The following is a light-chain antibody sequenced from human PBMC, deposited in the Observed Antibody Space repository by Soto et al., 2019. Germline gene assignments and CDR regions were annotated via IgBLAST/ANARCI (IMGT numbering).Light chain of an antibody. Sequence: DIRMTQSPSSLSASVGDTVTITCRASQSISSHLNWYQQKPGKAPNLLMYTASNLQSGVPSRFSGSGSGTDFTLTISSLQPEDFAPYYCQQSYSTPISFGQGTRLEIK. CDR3: QQSYSTPIS. CDR1: QSISSH. V-gene: IGKV1-39*01. J-gene: IGKJ5*01. CDR2: TAS.